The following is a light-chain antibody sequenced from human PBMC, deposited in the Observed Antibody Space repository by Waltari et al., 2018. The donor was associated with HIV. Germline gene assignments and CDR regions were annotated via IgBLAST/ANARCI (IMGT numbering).Light chain of an antibody. CDR1: QTILNY. CDR3: QQVYTTPLT. J-gene: IGKJ3*01. V-gene: IGKV1-39*01. Sequence: DIQLTQSPSSLSASVGDRVTITCRASQTILNYVNWFQQKPGKAPQLLTNGASFVQRGIPSRFRGSASDPDFTLTISSLQPDDFATYYCQQVYTTPLTFGPGTKVEI. CDR2: GAS.